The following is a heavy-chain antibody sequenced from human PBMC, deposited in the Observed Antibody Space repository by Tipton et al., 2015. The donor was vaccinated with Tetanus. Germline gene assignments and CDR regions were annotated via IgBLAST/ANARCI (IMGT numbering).Heavy chain of an antibody. Sequence: QSGPEVKKPGESLKISCKASGYIFATNWIGWVRQMPGKGLEWMGIIYPSDSDTRYSPSFQGQVTMSVDKSINTAYLQWSSLKASDTAVCYCARRDLGAAFDSWGQGTLLTVSA. CDR2: IYPSDSDT. D-gene: IGHD6-13*01. J-gene: IGHJ5*01. CDR1: GYIFATNW. V-gene: IGHV5-51*01. CDR3: ARRDLGAAFDS.